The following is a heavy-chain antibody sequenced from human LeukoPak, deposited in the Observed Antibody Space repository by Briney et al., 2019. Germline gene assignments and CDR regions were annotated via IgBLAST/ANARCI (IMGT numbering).Heavy chain of an antibody. CDR1: GFIFSSYA. CDR2: ISGRGTTS. CDR3: AKDSGYSSSWPFDY. V-gene: IGHV3-23*01. J-gene: IGHJ4*02. Sequence: PGGSLRLSCAASGFIFSSYAMSWVRQAPGRGLEWVSAISGRGTTSYHADSVKGRFTISRDNSKNTLYLQMNSLRAEDTAVYYCAKDSGYSSSWPFDYWGQGTLVTVSS. D-gene: IGHD6-13*01.